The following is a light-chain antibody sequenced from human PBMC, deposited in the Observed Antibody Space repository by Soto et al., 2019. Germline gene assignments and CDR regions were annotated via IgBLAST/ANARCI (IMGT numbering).Light chain of an antibody. Sequence: DIQMTQSPSSLSASVGERVTITCRASQSISSYLNWYQQKPGKAPKLLIYAASSLQSGVPSRFSGSGSGTDFTLTISSLQPEDFATYYCQQSYSTWLTFGGGTKVEIK. CDR2: AAS. V-gene: IGKV1-39*01. CDR1: QSISSY. CDR3: QQSYSTWLT. J-gene: IGKJ4*01.